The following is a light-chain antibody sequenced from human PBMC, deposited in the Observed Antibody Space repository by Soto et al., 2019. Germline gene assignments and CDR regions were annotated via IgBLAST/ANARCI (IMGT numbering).Light chain of an antibody. CDR2: GAS. CDR1: KSVSSSY. Sequence: EIVLTQSPYTLSLSPGERATLSCRASKSVSSSYLAWYQQKPGQATRLLIYGASSRATGIPDRLSGSGSETVFTSTISRLYPEFFELYYCRQYDTSPITYFQLTRLATK. V-gene: IGKV3-20*01. J-gene: IGKJ5*01. CDR3: RQYDTSPIT.